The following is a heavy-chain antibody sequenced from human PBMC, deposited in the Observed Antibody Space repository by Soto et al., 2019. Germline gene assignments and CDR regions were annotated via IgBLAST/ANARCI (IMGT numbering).Heavy chain of an antibody. V-gene: IGHV1-18*01. CDR2: ISAYNGNT. CDR3: ARDLVFNKPAAMPRKDV. Sequence: ASVKVSCKASGYTFTSYGISWVRQAPGQGLEWMGWISAYNGNTNYAQKLQGRVTMTTDTSTSTAYMELRSLRSDDTAVYYCARDLVFNKPAAMPRKDVWGKGTTVTVSS. D-gene: IGHD2-2*01. CDR1: GYTFTSYG. J-gene: IGHJ6*04.